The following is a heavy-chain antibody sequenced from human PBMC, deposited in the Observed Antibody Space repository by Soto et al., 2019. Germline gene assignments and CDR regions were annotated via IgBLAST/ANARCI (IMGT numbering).Heavy chain of an antibody. J-gene: IGHJ4*02. V-gene: IGHV4-31*03. CDR3: ARGLSVTLFDN. CDR1: GGSISTGGYY. Sequence: QVHLQESGPGLVNPSQTLSLTGTVSGGSISTGGYYWTWIRQHPGKGLAWIGYIYYSGSTYYNPSLKSRVTISVDTSKNQFSLKLSSVTAADTAVYYCARGLSVTLFDNWGQGTLVTVSS. CDR2: IYYSGST. D-gene: IGHD4-17*01.